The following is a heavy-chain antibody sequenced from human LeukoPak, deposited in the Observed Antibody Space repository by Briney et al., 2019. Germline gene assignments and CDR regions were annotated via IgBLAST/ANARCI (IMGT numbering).Heavy chain of an antibody. J-gene: IGHJ3*02. Sequence: TGGSLRLSCAASGFTFSSYSMNWVRQAPGKGLEWVSYISSSSSTIYYADSVKGRFTISRDNSKNTLYLQMNSLRAEDTAVYYCARGGSYLSAFDIWGQGTMVTVSS. CDR2: ISSSSSTI. D-gene: IGHD1-26*01. CDR3: ARGGSYLSAFDI. CDR1: GFTFSSYS. V-gene: IGHV3-48*01.